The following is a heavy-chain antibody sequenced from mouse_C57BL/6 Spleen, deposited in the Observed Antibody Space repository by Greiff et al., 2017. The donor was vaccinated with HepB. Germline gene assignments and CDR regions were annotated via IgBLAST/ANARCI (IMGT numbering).Heavy chain of an antibody. V-gene: IGHV5-9*01. CDR2: ISGGGGNT. Sequence: EVMLVESGGGLVKPGGSLKLSCAASGFTFSSYTMSWVRQTPEKRLEWVATISGGGGNTYYPDSVKGRFTISRDNAKNTLYLQMSSLRSEDTALYYCARRNHGYFDYWGQGTTLTVSS. D-gene: IGHD2-1*01. CDR1: GFTFSSYT. CDR3: ARRNHGYFDY. J-gene: IGHJ2*01.